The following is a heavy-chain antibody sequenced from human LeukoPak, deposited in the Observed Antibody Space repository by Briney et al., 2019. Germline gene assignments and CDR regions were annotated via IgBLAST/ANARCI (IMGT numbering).Heavy chain of an antibody. J-gene: IGHJ3*02. CDR1: GGSISSYY. V-gene: IGHV4-59*01. D-gene: IGHD1-26*01. Sequence: SETLSLTCTVSGGSISSYYWSWIRQPPGKGLEWIGYIYYSGSTNYNPSLKSRATISVDTSKNQFSLKLSSVTAADPAVYYGGGEGGGGATSGAFDIWGQGTMVTVSS. CDR2: IYYSGST. CDR3: GGEGGGGATSGAFDI.